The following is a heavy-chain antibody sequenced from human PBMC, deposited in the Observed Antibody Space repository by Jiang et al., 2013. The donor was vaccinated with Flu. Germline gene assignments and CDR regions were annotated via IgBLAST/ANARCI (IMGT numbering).Heavy chain of an antibody. D-gene: IGHD3-3*01. V-gene: IGHV1-58*01. CDR3: AAAPYYDFWSGYSFDY. J-gene: IGHJ4*02. Sequence: SVKVSCKASGFTFTSSAVQWVRQARGQRLEWIGWIVVGSGNTNYAQKFQERVTITRDMSTSTAYMELSSLRSEDTAVYYCAAAPYYDFWSGYSFDYWGQGTLVTVSS. CDR2: IVVGSGNT. CDR1: GFTFTSSA.